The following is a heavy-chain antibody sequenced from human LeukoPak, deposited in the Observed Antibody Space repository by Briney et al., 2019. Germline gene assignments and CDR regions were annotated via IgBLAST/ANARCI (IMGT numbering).Heavy chain of an antibody. D-gene: IGHD1-1*01. J-gene: IGHJ4*02. V-gene: IGHV3-53*01. Sequence: GGSLRLSCAASGFIVSSTYMNWVRQAPGKGLEWVSVIYYGGGTYYTDSVKGRFTISRDNSKNSLFVQMNSLRAEDTAVYFCAKSRSGSANWALQIFDNWGQGTLVTVSS. CDR1: GFIVSSTY. CDR3: AKSRSGSANWALQIFDN. CDR2: IYYGGGT.